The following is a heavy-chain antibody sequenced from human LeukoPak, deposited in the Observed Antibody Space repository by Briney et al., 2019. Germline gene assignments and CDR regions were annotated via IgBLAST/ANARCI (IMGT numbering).Heavy chain of an antibody. CDR1: GFTFSTNC. Sequence: HAGGSLRLSCAASGFTFSTNCMSWVRQAPGKGLEWVANIRKDGSDIHYVDSVKGRFTISRDNSKNTLYLQMNSLRAEDTAVYYCAKDSLGSGWYPDAFDIWGQGTMVTVSS. V-gene: IGHV3-7*03. D-gene: IGHD6-19*01. CDR3: AKDSLGSGWYPDAFDI. CDR2: IRKDGSDI. J-gene: IGHJ3*02.